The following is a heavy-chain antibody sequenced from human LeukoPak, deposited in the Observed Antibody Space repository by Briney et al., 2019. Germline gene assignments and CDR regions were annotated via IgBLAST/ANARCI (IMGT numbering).Heavy chain of an antibody. CDR3: ARLRDYVWGSYRYWDY. D-gene: IGHD3-16*02. V-gene: IGHV5-51*01. Sequence: GESLKISCKGSGYSFTSYWIGWVRQMPGKGLEWMGIIYPGDSDTRYSPSFQGQVTISADKSISTAYLQWSSLKASDTAMYYCARLRDYVWGSYRYWDYWGQGTLVTVSS. J-gene: IGHJ4*02. CDR1: GYSFTSYW. CDR2: IYPGDSDT.